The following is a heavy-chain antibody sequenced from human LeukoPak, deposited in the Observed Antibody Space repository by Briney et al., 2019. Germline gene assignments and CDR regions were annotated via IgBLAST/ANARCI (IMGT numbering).Heavy chain of an antibody. V-gene: IGHV4-34*01. CDR1: GFTFSSYA. J-gene: IGHJ4*02. D-gene: IGHD3-10*01. CDR2: INHSGST. Sequence: GSLRPSCAASGFTFSSYAMSWVRQAPGKGLEWIGEINHSGSTNYNPSLKSRVTISVDTSKNQFSLKLSSVTAADTAVYYCASQQYTGRLGYWGQGTLVTVSS. CDR3: ASQQYTGRLGY.